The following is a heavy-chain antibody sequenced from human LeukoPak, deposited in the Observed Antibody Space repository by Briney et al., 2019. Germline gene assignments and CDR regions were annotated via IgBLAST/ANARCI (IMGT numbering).Heavy chain of an antibody. V-gene: IGHV4-61*02. CDR2: IYTSGST. Sequence: PSETLSLTCTVSGGSISSGSYYWSWIRQPAGKGLEWIGRIYTSGSTNYNPSLKSRVTISVDTSKNQFSLKLSSVTAADTAVYYCARDSPDYYDSSAIDYWGQGTLVTVSS. D-gene: IGHD3-22*01. CDR3: ARDSPDYYDSSAIDY. J-gene: IGHJ4*02. CDR1: GGSISSGSYY.